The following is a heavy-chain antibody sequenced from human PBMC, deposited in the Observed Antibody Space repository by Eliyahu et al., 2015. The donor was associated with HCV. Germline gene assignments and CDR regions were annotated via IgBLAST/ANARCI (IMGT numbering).Heavy chain of an antibody. CDR1: GFTFSSHT. V-gene: IGHV3-23*01. Sequence: EVXLLESGGXLVQRGGSLXLACAASGFTFSSHTMNWVRQAPGKGLEXVSTITNSGDNIHYADSVKGRFTISRDNSKNTLYLQMNDLRADDTAVYYCAGGSWVNWGQGTLVTVSS. D-gene: IGHD6-25*01. CDR2: ITNSGDNI. J-gene: IGHJ4*02. CDR3: AGGSWVN.